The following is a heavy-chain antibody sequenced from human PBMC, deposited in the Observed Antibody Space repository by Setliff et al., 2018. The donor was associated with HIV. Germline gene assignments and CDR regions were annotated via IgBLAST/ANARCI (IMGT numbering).Heavy chain of an antibody. Sequence: ASVKVSCKVSGYSLTELSMHWVRQVPGKGFEWMGGFDPLKGKMVYAQAFRGRVTLTEVKSTETVYMELRRLESDDTAVYYCTSFIWALGYFDYWGQGALVTVS. D-gene: IGHD7-27*01. J-gene: IGHJ4*02. CDR1: GYSLTELS. V-gene: IGHV1-24*01. CDR2: FDPLKGKM. CDR3: TSFIWALGYFDY.